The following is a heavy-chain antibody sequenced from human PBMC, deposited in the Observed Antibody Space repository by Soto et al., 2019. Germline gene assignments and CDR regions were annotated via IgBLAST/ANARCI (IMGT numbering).Heavy chain of an antibody. Sequence: DVQLVASGGGLIQPGGSLRLSCAALGLTVRGKKYIIWVRQAPGKGLEWVSALYDVDGTYYSDSAKGRFTISRDNSNNIIYLQMNSLGPDDTAVYYCASWLGREHAYDIWGLGTMVTVSS. D-gene: IGHD6-19*01. J-gene: IGHJ3*02. CDR3: ASWLGREHAYDI. CDR1: GLTVRGKKY. V-gene: IGHV3-53*01. CDR2: LYDVDGT.